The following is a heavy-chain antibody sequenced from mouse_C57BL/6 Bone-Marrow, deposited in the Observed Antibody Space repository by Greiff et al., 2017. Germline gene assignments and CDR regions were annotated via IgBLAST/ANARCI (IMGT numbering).Heavy chain of an antibody. D-gene: IGHD1-1*01. J-gene: IGHJ1*03. V-gene: IGHV14-2*01. CDR1: GFNIKDYY. CDR3: ASPPYYGSSYWYFDV. Sequence: EVQLQESGAELVKPGASVKLSCTASGFNIKDYYMHWVKQRTEQGLEWIGRIDPEDGETKYAPKFRGKATITADTSSNTAYLQLSSLTSEDTAVYYCASPPYYGSSYWYFDVWGTGTTVTVSS. CDR2: IDPEDGET.